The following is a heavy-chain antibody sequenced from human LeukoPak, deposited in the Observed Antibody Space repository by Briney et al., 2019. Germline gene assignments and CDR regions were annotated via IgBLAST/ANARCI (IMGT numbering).Heavy chain of an antibody. J-gene: IGHJ4*02. CDR1: GGSVSSGSCY. CDR3: ARVGRSSWFLDY. V-gene: IGHV4-61*01. D-gene: IGHD6-13*01. CDR2: IYYSGST. Sequence: SETLSLTCTVSGGSVSSGSCYWSWIRQPPGKGLEWIGYIYYSGSTNYNPSLKSRVTISVDTSKNQFSLKLSSVTAADTAVYYCARVGRSSWFLDYWGQGTLVTVSS.